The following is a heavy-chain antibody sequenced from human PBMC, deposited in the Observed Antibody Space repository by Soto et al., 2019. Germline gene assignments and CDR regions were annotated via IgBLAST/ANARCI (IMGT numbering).Heavy chain of an antibody. J-gene: IGHJ4*01. D-gene: IGHD6-19*01. CDR2: IHSHSRST. CDR1: GFTFSDYY. V-gene: IGHV3-11*06. Sequence: QVQLVESGGALVKPGGSLRLACVGSGFTFSDYYMSWIRQAPGKGLEWISNIHSHSRSTEYADSVQGRFTVSRDNAKNTLYLQLDSLKDDDTAVYYCTRDSMTAGHVYWGHGNPVTVSS. CDR3: TRDSMTAGHVY.